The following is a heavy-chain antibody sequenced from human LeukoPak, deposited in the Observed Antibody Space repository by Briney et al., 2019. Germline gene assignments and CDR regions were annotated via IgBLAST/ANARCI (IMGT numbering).Heavy chain of an antibody. CDR2: IYDSGST. CDR1: GGSISSGDYF. V-gene: IGHV4-31*03. Sequence: PSETLSLTCTVSGGSISSGDYFWSWIRQHPGKGLEWIGYIYDSGSTYYNPSLKSRVAISVDKSKNQFSLKLGAVTAADTAVYYCARLISAYYADYWGQGALVTVS. CDR3: ARLISAYYADY. D-gene: IGHD1-26*01. J-gene: IGHJ4*02.